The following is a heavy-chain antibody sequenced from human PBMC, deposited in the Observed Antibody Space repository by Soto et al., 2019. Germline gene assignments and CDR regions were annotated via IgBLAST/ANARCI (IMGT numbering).Heavy chain of an antibody. V-gene: IGHV3-7*01. CDR3: ARSYGTGFLSGY. CDR1: GFTFTNFR. D-gene: IGHD3-10*01. J-gene: IGHJ4*02. CDR2: IKQDGSET. Sequence: EVHLVESGGGLVRPGESLRLSCAASGFTFTNFRMSWLRQAPGKGLEWVANIKQDGSETRYVDSVKGRFTISRDNAKNSLFLQMNSLRAEDTATYYCARSYGTGFLSGYWGQGTLVTVST.